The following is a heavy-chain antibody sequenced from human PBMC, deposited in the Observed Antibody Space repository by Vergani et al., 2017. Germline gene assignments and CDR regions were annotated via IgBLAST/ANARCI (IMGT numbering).Heavy chain of an antibody. CDR3: ARAGLRGYYYYGMDV. Sequence: QLQLQESGPGLVKPSETLSLTCTVSGGSISSSSYYWGWIRQPPGKGLEWIWSIYYSGSTYYNPSLKSRVTISVDTSKNQFSLKLSSVTAADTAVYYCARAGLRGYYYYGMDVWGQGTTVTVSS. J-gene: IGHJ6*02. V-gene: IGHV4-39*01. CDR1: GGSISSSSYY. CDR2: IYYSGST. D-gene: IGHD5-12*01.